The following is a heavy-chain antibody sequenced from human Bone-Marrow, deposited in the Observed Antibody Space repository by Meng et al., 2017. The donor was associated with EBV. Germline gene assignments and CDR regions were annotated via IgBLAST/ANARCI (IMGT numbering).Heavy chain of an antibody. Sequence: QLRESGSGMVNPSEPLSLTCAVSGGYIRGGYSWSWLRQPPGKGLEWIGYIYHSGNTYYNPSLKSRVTISVDKSKNQFSLKLSSMTAADTAVYYCAAGDYSDSSGYYQFDNWGQGTLVTVSS. D-gene: IGHD3-22*01. CDR3: AAGDYSDSSGYYQFDN. J-gene: IGHJ4*02. CDR2: IYHSGNT. CDR1: GGYIRGGYS. V-gene: IGHV4-30-2*01.